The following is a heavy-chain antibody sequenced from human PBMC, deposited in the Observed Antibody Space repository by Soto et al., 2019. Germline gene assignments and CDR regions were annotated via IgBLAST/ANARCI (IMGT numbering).Heavy chain of an antibody. CDR1: GFNFSDYG. CDR3: ARDDSAPQLPTFDC. Sequence: QVQLVESGGGVVQPGRSLRLSCAASGFNFSDYGIHWVRQAPGKGLVWVALIWPDGNNKYYADSVKGRITISRDNANNTLYLQFNNLRADDTAMYYCARDDSAPQLPTFDCWGQGTLVTVSS. CDR2: IWPDGNNK. D-gene: IGHD2-21*02. J-gene: IGHJ4*02. V-gene: IGHV3-33*01.